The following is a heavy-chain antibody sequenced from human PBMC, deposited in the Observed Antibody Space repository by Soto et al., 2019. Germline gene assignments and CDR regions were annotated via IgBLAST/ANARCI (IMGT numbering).Heavy chain of an antibody. J-gene: IGHJ5*02. Sequence: ETLSLTCTVSGDSISSSSYYWGWIRQPPGRGLEWIESIYYSGSTYYNPSLKSRVTISVDTSKNQFSLKLSSVTAADTAVYYCARFITWFDPWGQGTLVTVSS. CDR1: GDSISSSSYY. CDR2: IYYSGST. CDR3: ARFITWFDP. V-gene: IGHV4-39*01. D-gene: IGHD1-20*01.